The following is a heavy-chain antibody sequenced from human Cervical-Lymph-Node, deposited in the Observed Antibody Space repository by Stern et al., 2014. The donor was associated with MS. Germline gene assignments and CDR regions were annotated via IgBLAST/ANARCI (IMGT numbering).Heavy chain of an antibody. J-gene: IGHJ4*02. CDR1: GFTVSSNY. Sequence: EVQLVESGGGLIQPGGSLRLSCAVSGFTVSSNYMRWVRQAPGKGLEWVSIIYSVGSTSYADSVKGRFTISRDNSKNTLFLQMNSLRAEDTAVYYCARDRQDSSGYSFFDLWGQGTLVTVSS. D-gene: IGHD3-22*01. CDR3: ARDRQDSSGYSFFDL. CDR2: IYSVGST. V-gene: IGHV3-53*01.